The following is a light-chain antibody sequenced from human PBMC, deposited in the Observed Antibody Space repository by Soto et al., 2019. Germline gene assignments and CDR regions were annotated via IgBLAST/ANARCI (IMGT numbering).Light chain of an antibody. V-gene: IGKV1-39*01. CDR2: AAF. J-gene: IGKJ2*01. CDR3: QQRYSNLVYT. Sequence: DIAMTQSPSSLSASVGDRATITCRASQSISRSLNWYQQRPGKAPNLLIYAAFNLQSGVPSRFSGSGSGTDFTLTISSLHPEDFATYYYQQRYSNLVYTFGQGTKLEIK. CDR1: QSISRS.